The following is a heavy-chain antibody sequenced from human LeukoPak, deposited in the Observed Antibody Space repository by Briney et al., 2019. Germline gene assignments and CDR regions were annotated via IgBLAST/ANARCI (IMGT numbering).Heavy chain of an antibody. CDR2: ISSDGDEK. V-gene: IGHV3-30*04. CDR3: AREGHYDILTGYSPVEYYFYYMDV. Sequence: GGSLRLSCGASGFTFSHYGIHWVRQTPGKGLEWVAAISSDGDEKPYADSVKGRFTISRDNSKSTLYLQMNSLRAEDTALYYCAREGHYDILTGYSPVEYYFYYMDVWGKGTTVTVSS. CDR1: GFTFSHYG. J-gene: IGHJ6*03. D-gene: IGHD3-9*01.